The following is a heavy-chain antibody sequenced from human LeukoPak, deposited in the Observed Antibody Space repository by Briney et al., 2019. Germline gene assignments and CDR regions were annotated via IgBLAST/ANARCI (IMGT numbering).Heavy chain of an antibody. CDR1: GFTFSSYS. D-gene: IGHD6-13*01. CDR2: ISSSSSYI. J-gene: IGHJ4*02. CDR3: ARESKGSSTIDY. V-gene: IGHV3-21*01. Sequence: GGSLRLSCAASGFTFSSYSMNWVRQAPGKGLEWVSSISSSSSYIYYADSVKSRFTISRDNAKNSLYLQMNSLRAEDTAVYYCARESKGSSTIDYWGQGTLVTVSS.